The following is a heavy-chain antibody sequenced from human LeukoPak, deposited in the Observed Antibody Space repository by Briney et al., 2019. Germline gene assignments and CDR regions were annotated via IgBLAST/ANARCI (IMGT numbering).Heavy chain of an antibody. CDR3: ARGRQLRRFDY. CDR2: ISSSSSYI. Sequence: AGGSLRLSCAASGFTFSSYSMNWVRQAPGKGLEWVSSISSSSSYIYYEDSVKGRFTISRDNAKNSLYLQMNSLRAEDTAVYYCARGRQLRRFDYWGQGTLVTVSS. D-gene: IGHD6-6*01. CDR1: GFTFSSYS. V-gene: IGHV3-21*01. J-gene: IGHJ4*02.